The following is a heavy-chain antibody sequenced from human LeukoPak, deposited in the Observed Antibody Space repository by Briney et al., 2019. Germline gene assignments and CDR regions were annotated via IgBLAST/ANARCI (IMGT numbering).Heavy chain of an antibody. CDR2: ISYDGSNK. CDR1: GFTFSSYG. J-gene: IGHJ4*02. CDR3: AKGEFGVVTANFDY. D-gene: IGHD2-21*02. Sequence: GGSLRLSCAASGFTFSSYGMHWVRQAPGKGLEWVAVISYDGSNKYYANSVKGRFTISRDNSKNTLYLQMNSLRAEDTAVYYCAKGEFGVVTANFDYWGQGTLVTVSS. V-gene: IGHV3-30*18.